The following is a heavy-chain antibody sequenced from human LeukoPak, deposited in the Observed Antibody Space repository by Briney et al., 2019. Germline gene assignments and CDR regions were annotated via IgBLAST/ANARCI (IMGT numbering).Heavy chain of an antibody. J-gene: IGHJ4*02. D-gene: IGHD3-22*01. V-gene: IGHV3-33*01. CDR3: ARELGSSGYYPFDY. CDR2: IWYDGSNK. CDR1: GFTFSSYG. Sequence: PGGSLRLSCAASGFTFSSYGMHWVRQAPGKGLEWVALIWYDGSNKYYADSVKGRFTISRDNSKNTLYLQMNSLRAEDTAVYYCARELGSSGYYPFDYWGQGTLVTASS.